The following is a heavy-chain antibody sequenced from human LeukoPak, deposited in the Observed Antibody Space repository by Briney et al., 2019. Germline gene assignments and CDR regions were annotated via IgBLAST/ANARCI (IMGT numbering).Heavy chain of an antibody. Sequence: ASVKVSCKASGGTFSSYAISWVRQAPGQGLEWMGRIIPILGIANYAQKFQGRVTITADKSTSTAYMELSRLRSDDTAVYYCARDSRQQLEFDYWGQGTLVTVSS. D-gene: IGHD6-13*01. CDR3: ARDSRQQLEFDY. V-gene: IGHV1-69*04. CDR2: IIPILGIA. CDR1: GGTFSSYA. J-gene: IGHJ4*02.